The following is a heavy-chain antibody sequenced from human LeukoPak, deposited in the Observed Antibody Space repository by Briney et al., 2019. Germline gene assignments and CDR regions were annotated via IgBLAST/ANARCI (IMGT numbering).Heavy chain of an antibody. V-gene: IGHV3-15*01. J-gene: IGHJ4*02. CDR1: GFTFSNAW. CDR2: IKSKTDGGTT. CDR3: TTGRPSYDFWSGQSFDY. Sequence: GGSLRLSCAASGFTFSNAWMSWVRQAPGKGLEWVGRIKSKTDGGTTDYAAPVKGRFTISRDDSKNTLYLQMNSLKTEDTAVYYCTTGRPSYDFWSGQSFDYWGQGTLVTVSS. D-gene: IGHD3-3*01.